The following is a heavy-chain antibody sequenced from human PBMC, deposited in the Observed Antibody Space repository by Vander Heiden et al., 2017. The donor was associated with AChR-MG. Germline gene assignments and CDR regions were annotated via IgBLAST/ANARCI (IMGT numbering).Heavy chain of an antibody. J-gene: IGHJ4*02. CDR2: ISAYNGKT. CDR3: ARYGSGWHQPLSLNDY. D-gene: IGHD6-19*01. Sequence: QVQLVQSGAEVKKPGASVKVSCKASGYTFSSYGISWVRQAPGQGLEWMGWISAYNGKTNYAQKLQGRVIMTTDTSTNTAYMELRSLRSDDTAVYYCARYGSGWHQPLSLNDYWGQGTLVTVSS. V-gene: IGHV1-18*01. CDR1: GYTFSSYG.